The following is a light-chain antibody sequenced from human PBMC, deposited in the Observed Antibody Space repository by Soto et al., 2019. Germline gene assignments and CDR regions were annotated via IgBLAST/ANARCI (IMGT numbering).Light chain of an antibody. Sequence: ALPLTQSPSSLSASVGDRVTITCRASQGISSALAWYQQKPGKAPKLLIYDASSLESGVPSRFSGSGSGTDFTLTISSLQPEDFATYYCQQFNSYPQGTFGPGTKVDIK. CDR2: DAS. CDR3: QQFNSYPQGT. J-gene: IGKJ3*01. V-gene: IGKV1-13*02. CDR1: QGISSA.